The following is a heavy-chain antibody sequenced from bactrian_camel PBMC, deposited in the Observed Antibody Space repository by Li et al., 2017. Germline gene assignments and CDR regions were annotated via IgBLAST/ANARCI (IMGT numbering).Heavy chain of an antibody. J-gene: IGHJ4*01. V-gene: IGHV3S1*01. Sequence: VQLVESGGGSAQAGGSLRVSCSASRNSKRRHCMGWFRQPIGQEREGVAAIYTGGGSTWYADSVKGRFTISRDNAKNTVYLQMNSLKSEDTALYYCATTDPYGGSWYEDYWGQGTQVTVS. CDR1: RNSKRRHC. CDR2: IYTGGGST. CDR3: ATTDPYGGSWYEDY. D-gene: IGHD6*01.